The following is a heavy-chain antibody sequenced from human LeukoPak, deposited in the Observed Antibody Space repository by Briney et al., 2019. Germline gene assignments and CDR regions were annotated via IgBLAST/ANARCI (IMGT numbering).Heavy chain of an antibody. CDR3: ARKGEGGGSGSYSYYYYMDV. CDR1: GFTFSSYA. J-gene: IGHJ6*03. Sequence: GGSLRLSCAASGFTFSSYAMSWVRQAPGKGLEWVSAISGSGGSTYYADSVKGRFTISRDNAKNSLYLQMNSLRAEDTAVYYCARKGEGGGSGSYSYYYYMDVWGKGTTVTVSS. V-gene: IGHV3-23*01. CDR2: ISGSGGST. D-gene: IGHD3-10*01.